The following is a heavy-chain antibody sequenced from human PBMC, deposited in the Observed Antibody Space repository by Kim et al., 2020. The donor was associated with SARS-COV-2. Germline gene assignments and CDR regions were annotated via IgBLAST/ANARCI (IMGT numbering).Heavy chain of an antibody. CDR1: GYTFTSYA. V-gene: IGHV7-4-1*02. D-gene: IGHD2-2*01. CDR2: INTNTGNP. CDR3: ARDLIVVVPEVYYYYMDV. J-gene: IGHJ6*03. Sequence: ASVKVSCKASGYTFTSYAMNWVRQAPGQGLEWMGWINTNTGNPTYAQGFTGRFVFSLDTSVSTAYLQTSSLKAEDTAVYYCARDLIVVVPEVYYYYMDVWGKGTTVTVSS.